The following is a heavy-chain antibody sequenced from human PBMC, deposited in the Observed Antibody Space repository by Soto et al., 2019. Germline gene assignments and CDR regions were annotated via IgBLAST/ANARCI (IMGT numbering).Heavy chain of an antibody. CDR1: GGSISSSSYY. Sequence: QLQLQESGPGLVKPSETLSLTCTVSGGSISSSSYYWGWIRQPPGKGLEWIGSIYYSGSTYYNPSLNRRGTLSVDTSKNQFSLKLSSVPAADTAVYYCASPYSSSWTGDYWGQGTLVTVSS. CDR3: ASPYSSSWTGDY. J-gene: IGHJ4*02. V-gene: IGHV4-39*01. CDR2: IYYSGST. D-gene: IGHD6-13*01.